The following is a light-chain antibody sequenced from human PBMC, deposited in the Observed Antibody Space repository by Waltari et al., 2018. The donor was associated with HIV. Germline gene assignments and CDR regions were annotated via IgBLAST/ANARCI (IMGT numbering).Light chain of an antibody. CDR3: ISYRSGFTLM. CDR1: SFAVGDYNY. V-gene: IGLV2-14*01. CDR2: EVT. J-gene: IGLJ3*02. Sequence: QSALTQPASVSGSPGQSITISCTGTSFAVGDYNYVSWYQQHPGKAPKLLIYEVTNRPSGVYNRFSGSKSGNTASLTISGLQAEDEADYYCISYRSGFTLMFGGGTKLTVL.